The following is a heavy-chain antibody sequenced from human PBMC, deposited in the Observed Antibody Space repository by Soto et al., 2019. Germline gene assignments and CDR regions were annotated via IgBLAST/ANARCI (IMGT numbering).Heavy chain of an antibody. V-gene: IGHV3-23*01. CDR2: ISGSGDSS. J-gene: IGHJ4*02. CDR1: GFTFSSFG. Sequence: GGSLRLSCTASGFTFSSFGMAWVRQAPGKGLEWVSAISGSGDSSYYADSVKDRFTISRDNPTNTLYLQMNNLRAEDTAVYYCAKVGIGMFSHKHHFDHWGQGTQVTVSS. CDR3: AKVGIGMFSHKHHFDH. D-gene: IGHD2-2*03.